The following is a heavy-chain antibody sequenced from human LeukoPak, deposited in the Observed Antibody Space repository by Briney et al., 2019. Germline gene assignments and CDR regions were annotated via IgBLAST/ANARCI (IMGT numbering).Heavy chain of an antibody. CDR1: GFTFSSYW. V-gene: IGHV3-7*01. D-gene: IGHD6-13*01. J-gene: IGHJ6*02. CDR3: ARDTRGIAAAGNYYGMDV. Sequence: GGSLRLSCAASGFTFSSYWMSWVRQAPGKGLEWVANIKQDGSEKYYVDSVKGRFTISRDNAKNSLYPQMNSLRAEDTAVYYCARDTRGIAAAGNYYGMDVWGQGTTVTVSS. CDR2: IKQDGSEK.